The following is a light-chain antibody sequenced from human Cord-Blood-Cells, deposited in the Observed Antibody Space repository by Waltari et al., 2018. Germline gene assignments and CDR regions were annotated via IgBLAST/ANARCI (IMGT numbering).Light chain of an antibody. J-gene: IGLJ2*01. CDR2: DVS. CDR3: SSYTSSSTLVV. CDR1: SSDVGGYNS. V-gene: IGLV2-14*01. Sequence: QSALTQPASVSGSPGQSLTISFTGTSSDVGGYNSVPWYQQHPGKAPKLMIYDVSNRPSGVSNRFSGSKSGNTASLTISGLQAEDEADYYCSSYTSSSTLVVFGGGTKLTVL.